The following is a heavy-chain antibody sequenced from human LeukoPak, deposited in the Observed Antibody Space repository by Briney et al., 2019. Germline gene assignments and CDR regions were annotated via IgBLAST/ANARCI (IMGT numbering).Heavy chain of an antibody. CDR2: INSVGSST. J-gene: IGHJ4*02. D-gene: IGHD6-19*01. CDR3: ARERTSGWDAFDF. CDR1: GFTFSSFW. Sequence: RPGGSLRLSCAASGFTFSSFWMHWVRQAPGKGLVWVSRINSVGSSTSYADSVKGRFTISRDNAKNTLYLQMNSLRAEDTAVYYCARERTSGWDAFDFWGQGTLVTVSS. V-gene: IGHV3-74*01.